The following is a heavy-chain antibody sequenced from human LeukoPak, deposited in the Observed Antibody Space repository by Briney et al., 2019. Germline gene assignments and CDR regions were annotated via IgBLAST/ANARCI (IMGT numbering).Heavy chain of an antibody. Sequence: SETLSLTCTVSGGSISSYYWSWIRQPPGKGLEWIGYIYYSGSINYNPSLKSRVTISVDTSKNQFSLKLSSVTAADTAVYYCARGRSQRRRFDPWGQGTLVTVSS. CDR1: GGSISSYY. CDR2: IYYSGSI. J-gene: IGHJ5*02. D-gene: IGHD1-1*01. CDR3: ARGRSQRRRFDP. V-gene: IGHV4-59*12.